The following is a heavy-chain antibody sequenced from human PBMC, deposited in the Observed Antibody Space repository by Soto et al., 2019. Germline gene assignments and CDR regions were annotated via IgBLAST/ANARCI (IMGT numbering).Heavy chain of an antibody. D-gene: IGHD5-18*01. Sequence: SATLSLTCTVSGGSISSGGYYWSWFRQHQGKGLEWIGYIYYSRSTYYNPSLKSRVTISVDTSKNQFSLKLSSVTAADTAVYYCARDPIQLWLPGGYFDYWGQGALVTVSS. V-gene: IGHV4-31*03. CDR3: ARDPIQLWLPGGYFDY. J-gene: IGHJ4*02. CDR2: IYYSRST. CDR1: GGSISSGGYY.